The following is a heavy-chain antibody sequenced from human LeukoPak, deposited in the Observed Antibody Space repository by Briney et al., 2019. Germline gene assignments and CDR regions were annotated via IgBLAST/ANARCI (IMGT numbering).Heavy chain of an antibody. Sequence: GGSLGLSCAASGFTFSDYWMTWVRQVPGKGPEGVANVGRDGSEKNYVDPVEGRFTISRDNAKKSLDLEMNSLRVEDTALYYCAKVGTWELQRVFENWGQGTLVTVSS. CDR2: VGRDGSEK. V-gene: IGHV3-7*01. J-gene: IGHJ4*02. CDR1: GFTFSDYW. D-gene: IGHD1-26*01. CDR3: AKVGTWELQRVFEN.